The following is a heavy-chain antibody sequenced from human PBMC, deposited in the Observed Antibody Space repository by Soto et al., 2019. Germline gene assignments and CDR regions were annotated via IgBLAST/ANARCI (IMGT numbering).Heavy chain of an antibody. J-gene: IGHJ4*02. Sequence: AGGSLRLSCAASGFTFSSYAMSWVRQAPGKGLEWVSAISGSGGSTYYADSVKGRFTISRDNSKNTLYLQMNSLRAEDTAVYYCAKDYLSSADLRYCFDYWGQGTLVTVSS. V-gene: IGHV3-23*01. CDR3: AKDYLSSADLRYCFDY. CDR2: ISGSGGST. CDR1: GFTFSSYA.